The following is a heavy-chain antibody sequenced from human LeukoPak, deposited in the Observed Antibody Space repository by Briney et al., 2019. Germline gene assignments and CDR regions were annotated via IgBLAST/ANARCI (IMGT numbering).Heavy chain of an antibody. D-gene: IGHD6-13*01. CDR1: GDSISSSSYY. J-gene: IGHJ4*02. CDR3: ARSWFSTGPADY. CDR2: IFHSGST. Sequence: SETLSLTCTVSGDSISSSSYYWGWIRQPPGKGLEWIGSIFHSGSTYYNPSLKSRVSISVDTSKNQFSLKLTSVTAADTAVYYCARSWFSTGPADYWGQGTLVTVSS. V-gene: IGHV4-39*01.